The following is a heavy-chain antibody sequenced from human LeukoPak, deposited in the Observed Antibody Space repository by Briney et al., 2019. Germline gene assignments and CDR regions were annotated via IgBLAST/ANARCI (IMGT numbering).Heavy chain of an antibody. V-gene: IGHV1-2*02. CDR1: GFTFTGYY. CDR3: ARAPYYYDSSGPIDY. J-gene: IGHJ4*02. Sequence: ASVKVSCKTSGFTFTGYYMHWIRQAPGQGLEWMGWINPHSGGTKYAQKFQGRVTMTRDTSISTGYMELSRLRSDDTAVYYCARAPYYYDSSGPIDYWGQGTLVTVSS. D-gene: IGHD3-22*01. CDR2: INPHSGGT.